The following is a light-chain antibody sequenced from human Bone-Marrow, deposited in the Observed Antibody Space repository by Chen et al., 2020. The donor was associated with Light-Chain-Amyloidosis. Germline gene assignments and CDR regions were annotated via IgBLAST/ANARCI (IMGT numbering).Light chain of an antibody. Sequence: EIVLTQSPGTLSLSPGEGANLSCRASQTIRSNYLTWYQQKFGQAPRLLIYGSSSRATGIPDRFTGSGSGTDFTLSINRLGPEDFAMYYCQQYGTSPLTFGGGTKVEIK. CDR3: QQYGTSPLT. CDR2: GSS. V-gene: IGKV3-20*01. CDR1: QTIRSNY. J-gene: IGKJ4*01.